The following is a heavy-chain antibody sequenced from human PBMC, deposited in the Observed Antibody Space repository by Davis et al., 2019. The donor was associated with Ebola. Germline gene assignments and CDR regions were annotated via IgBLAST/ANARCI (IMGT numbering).Heavy chain of an antibody. V-gene: IGHV3-23*01. J-gene: IGHJ5*02. CDR2: ISSTSGNT. D-gene: IGHD6-13*01. CDR3: AKERYSSRSVNWFDP. Sequence: GGSLRLSCAASGFPFRTYAMTWVRQAPGKGLEWVSSISSTSGNTYYADSVKGRFTTSRDNSKNTLYLQMNSLRAEDTAVYYCAKERYSSRSVNWFDPWGQGTLVTVSS. CDR1: GFPFRTYA.